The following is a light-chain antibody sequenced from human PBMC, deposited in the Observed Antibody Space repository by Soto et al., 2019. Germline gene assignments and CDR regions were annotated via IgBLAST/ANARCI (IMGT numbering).Light chain of an antibody. Sequence: QSVLTQPPPVSGAPGQRVTISYTGSSSNIGAGYDVHWYQQLPGTAPKLLIYGNSNRPSGVPDRFSGSKSGTSASLAITGLQAEDEADYYCQSYDSSLSGFYVFGTGTKVTV. V-gene: IGLV1-40*01. CDR1: SSNIGAGYD. CDR3: QSYDSSLSGFYV. CDR2: GNS. J-gene: IGLJ1*01.